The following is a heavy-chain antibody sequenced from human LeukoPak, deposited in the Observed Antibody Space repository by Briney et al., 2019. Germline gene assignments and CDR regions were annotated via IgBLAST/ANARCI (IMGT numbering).Heavy chain of an antibody. D-gene: IGHD3-10*01. CDR3: ARGRVVRGVIIDYYYYGMDV. J-gene: IGHJ6*02. V-gene: IGHV4-61*02. CDR2: IYTSGST. Sequence: SETLSLTCTVSGGSISSGFYYWSWIRQPAGKGLEWIGRIYTSGSTNYNPSLKSRISISVDTSKNQFSLKLSSVTAADTAVYYRARGRVVRGVIIDYYYYGMDVWGQGTTVTVSS. CDR1: GGSISSGFYY.